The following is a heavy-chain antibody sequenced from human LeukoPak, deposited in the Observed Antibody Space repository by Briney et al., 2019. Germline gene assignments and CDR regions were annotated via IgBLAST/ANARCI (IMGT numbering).Heavy chain of an antibody. Sequence: GESLKISCKGSGYSFTSYWIGWVRQMPGKGLEWMGIIYPGDSDTRYSPSFQGQVTISADKSISTAYLQWSSLKASDTAMYYCARLTPYRGSRGYSYGYFVYWGQGTLVTVSS. CDR2: IYPGDSDT. J-gene: IGHJ4*02. CDR1: GYSFTSYW. D-gene: IGHD5-18*01. V-gene: IGHV5-51*01. CDR3: ARLTPYRGSRGYSYGYFVY.